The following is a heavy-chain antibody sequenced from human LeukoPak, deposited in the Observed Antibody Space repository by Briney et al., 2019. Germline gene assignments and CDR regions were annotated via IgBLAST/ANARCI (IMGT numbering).Heavy chain of an antibody. V-gene: IGHV1-18*01. CDR3: ARDGPWLTTQYFQH. D-gene: IGHD3-9*01. Sequence: ASVKVSCKASGYTFTSYGISWVRQAPGQGLGWMGWISAYNGNTNYAQKLQGRVTMTTDTSTSTAYMELRSLRSDDTAVYYCARDGPWLTTQYFQHWGQGTLVTVSS. CDR2: ISAYNGNT. CDR1: GYTFTSYG. J-gene: IGHJ1*01.